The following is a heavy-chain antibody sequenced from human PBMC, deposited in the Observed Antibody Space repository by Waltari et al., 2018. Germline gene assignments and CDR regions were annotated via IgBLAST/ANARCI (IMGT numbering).Heavy chain of an antibody. J-gene: IGHJ4*02. Sequence: QVQLQESGPGLVKPSQTLSLTCTVSGGSISSGSYSWSWIRQPAGKGLEWIGRIYTSGSTNYNPSLKSRVTISVDTSKNQFSLKLSSVTAADTAVYYCARGRASWLDYWGQGTLVTVSS. V-gene: IGHV4-61*02. CDR2: IYTSGST. CDR3: ARGRASWLDY. D-gene: IGHD3-9*01. CDR1: GGSISSGSYS.